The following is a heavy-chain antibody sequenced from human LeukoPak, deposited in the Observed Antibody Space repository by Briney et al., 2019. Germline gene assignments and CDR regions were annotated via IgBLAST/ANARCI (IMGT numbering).Heavy chain of an antibody. CDR3: ATHSGSYHERVDY. D-gene: IGHD1-26*01. J-gene: IGHJ4*02. CDR2: IYYSGNT. V-gene: IGHV4-39*01. Sequence: PSETLSLTCTVSGGSISSGSYYWGWIRQPPGKGLEWIGSIYYSGNTYYNPSLKSRVTTSVDTSKNQFSLRLSSVTAADTAVYYCATHSGSYHERVDYWGQGTLATVSS. CDR1: GGSISSGSYY.